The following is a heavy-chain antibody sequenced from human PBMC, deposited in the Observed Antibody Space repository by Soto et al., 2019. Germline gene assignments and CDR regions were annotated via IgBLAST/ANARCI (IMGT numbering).Heavy chain of an antibody. V-gene: IGHV1-18*01. D-gene: IGHD3-10*01. Sequence: QVQLVQSGPEVKKPGASVKVSCKTSGYTFTHYVINWVRQAPGQGLDWMGFSTHTGNTKYAQKFECRVAMTTDTSASTAYMEVRSLRSDDTALYSGARSGEHPLHYWGQGTPVTVSS. CDR3: ARSGEHPLHY. CDR2: STHTGNT. J-gene: IGHJ4*02. CDR1: GYTFTHYV.